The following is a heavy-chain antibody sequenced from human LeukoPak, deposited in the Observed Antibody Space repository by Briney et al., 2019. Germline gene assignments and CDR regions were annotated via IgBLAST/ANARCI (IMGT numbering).Heavy chain of an antibody. CDR3: AISEYGDYDINWLDP. J-gene: IGHJ5*02. Sequence: GGSLRLSCAASGFTFSSYSMNWVRQAPGKGLEWVSYISSSSSTIYYADSVKGRFTISRDNAKNSLYLQMNSLRAEDTAVYYCAISEYGDYDINWLDPWGQGTLVTVSS. V-gene: IGHV3-48*01. CDR2: ISSSSSTI. D-gene: IGHD4-17*01. CDR1: GFTFSSYS.